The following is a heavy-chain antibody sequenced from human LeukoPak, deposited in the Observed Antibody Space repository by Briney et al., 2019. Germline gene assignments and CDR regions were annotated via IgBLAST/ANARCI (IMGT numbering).Heavy chain of an antibody. J-gene: IGHJ3*02. CDR2: ISSSSSYI. V-gene: IGHV3-21*01. Sequence: GGSLRLSCSASGFTFSSYSMNWLRQAPGKGLEWVSSISSSSSYIYYADSVKGRFTISRDNAKNSLYLQMNSLRAEDTAVYYCARDLKYASTSSPYDDAFDIWGQGTMVTVSS. CDR1: GFTFSSYS. D-gene: IGHD2/OR15-2a*01. CDR3: ARDLKYASTSSPYDDAFDI.